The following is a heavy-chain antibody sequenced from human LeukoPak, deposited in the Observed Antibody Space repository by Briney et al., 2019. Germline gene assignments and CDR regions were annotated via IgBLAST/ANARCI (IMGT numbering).Heavy chain of an antibody. CDR1: GYSFTSYW. CDR2: IYPGDSDT. Sequence: GESLKISCKGSGYSFTSYWIGWVRQMPGKGLEWMGIIYPGDSDTRYSPSFQGQVTISADKSITTAYLQWSSLKASDTAMYYCVRAQSDCTSTSCYGSRYFDHWGQGTLVTVSS. CDR3: VRAQSDCTSTSCYGSRYFDH. D-gene: IGHD2-2*01. V-gene: IGHV5-51*01. J-gene: IGHJ4*02.